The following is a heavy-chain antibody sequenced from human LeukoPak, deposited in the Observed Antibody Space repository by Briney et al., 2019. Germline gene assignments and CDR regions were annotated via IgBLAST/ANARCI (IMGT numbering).Heavy chain of an antibody. Sequence: GGSLRLSCAASGFTFSNYEMNWVRQAPGKGLEWVSYISSSGSSISYADSVKGRFTISRDNAKNSLYLQMNSLRAEDTAVYYCARLTRYYYDTSGCWDYWGQGILVTVSS. J-gene: IGHJ4*02. CDR2: ISSSGSSI. CDR3: ARLTRYYYDTSGCWDY. V-gene: IGHV3-48*03. CDR1: GFTFSNYE. D-gene: IGHD3-22*01.